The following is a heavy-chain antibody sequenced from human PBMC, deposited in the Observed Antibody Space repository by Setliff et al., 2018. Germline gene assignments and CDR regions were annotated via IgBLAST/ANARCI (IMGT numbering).Heavy chain of an antibody. CDR3: ARDPYCGGDCYPGINDAFDI. V-gene: IGHV1-18*01. CDR2: ISAYTGNA. J-gene: IGHJ3*02. Sequence: ASVKVSCKASGHTFSDYGITWVRQAPGQGLEWMGWISAYTGNAYYAHKLQDRVTMTTDTSISTAYMELSSLRSEDTAVYYCARDPYCGGDCYPGINDAFDIWGQGTMVTVSS. CDR1: GHTFSDYG. D-gene: IGHD2-21*02.